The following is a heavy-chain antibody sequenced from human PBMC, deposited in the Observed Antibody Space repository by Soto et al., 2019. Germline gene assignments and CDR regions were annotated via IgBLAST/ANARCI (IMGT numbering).Heavy chain of an antibody. CDR3: ANAHTVTTGETFDY. V-gene: IGHV3-30*18. CDR1: GFTFGSYG. CDR2: ISYDGSNK. J-gene: IGHJ4*02. D-gene: IGHD4-17*01. Sequence: GGSLRLSCAASGFTFGSYGMHWVRQAPGKGLEWVAVISYDGSNKYYADSVKGRFTISRDNSKNTLYLQMNSLRAEDTAVYYCANAHTVTTGETFDYWGQGTLVTVSS.